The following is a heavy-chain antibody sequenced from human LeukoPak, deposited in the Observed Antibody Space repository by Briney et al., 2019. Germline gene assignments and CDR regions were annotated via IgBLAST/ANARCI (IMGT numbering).Heavy chain of an antibody. CDR2: INSDGSST. J-gene: IGHJ4*02. CDR3: ARAAAPAAAGPKY. CDR1: GFTFSSYW. D-gene: IGHD2-2*01. V-gene: IGHV3-74*01. Sequence: GGSLRLSCAASGFTFSSYWMHWVRQAPGKGLVWVSRINSDGSSTSYADSVKGRFTISRVNAKNTLYLQMNSLRAEDTAVYYCARAAAPAAAGPKYWGQGTLVTVSS.